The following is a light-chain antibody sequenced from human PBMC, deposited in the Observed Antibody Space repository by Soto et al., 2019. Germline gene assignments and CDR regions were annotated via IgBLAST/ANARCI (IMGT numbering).Light chain of an antibody. CDR2: EVS. J-gene: IGLJ1*01. CDR3: NSQTTSGIRV. CDR1: STDVGDSNH. V-gene: IGLV2-14*01. Sequence: QSALTQPASVSGSPGQSITISCTGTSTDVGDSNHVSWYQHHPGQAPKLISYEVSYRPSGVSNRFSGSKSAYTASLTISGLQAEDEADYYCNSQTTSGIRVFGTGTKLNVL.